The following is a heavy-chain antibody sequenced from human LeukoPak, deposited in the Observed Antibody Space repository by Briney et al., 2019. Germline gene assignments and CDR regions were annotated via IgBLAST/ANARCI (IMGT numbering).Heavy chain of an antibody. Sequence: ASVKVSCKASGGTFSSYAISWVRQAPGQGLEWMGGIIPIFGTANYAQKFQGRVTITADESTSTAYMELSSLRSEDTAVYYCAREEQTGATHCSSTSCQRALDAFDIWGQGTMVTVSS. J-gene: IGHJ3*02. V-gene: IGHV1-69*13. D-gene: IGHD2-2*01. CDR2: IIPIFGTA. CDR3: AREEQTGATHCSSTSCQRALDAFDI. CDR1: GGTFSSYA.